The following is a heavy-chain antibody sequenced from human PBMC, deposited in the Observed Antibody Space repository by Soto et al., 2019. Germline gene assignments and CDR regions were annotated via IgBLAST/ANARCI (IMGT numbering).Heavy chain of an antibody. CDR2: IYYSGST. CDR3: ARGPPNTYDFWSGHIDY. J-gene: IGHJ4*02. D-gene: IGHD3-3*01. Sequence: SETLSLTCTVSGGSISSGGYYWSWIRQHPGKGLEWIGYIYYSGSTYYNPSLKSRVTISVDTSKNQFSLKLSSVTAADTAVYYCARGPPNTYDFWSGHIDYWGQGTLVTVSS. CDR1: GGSISSGGYY. V-gene: IGHV4-31*03.